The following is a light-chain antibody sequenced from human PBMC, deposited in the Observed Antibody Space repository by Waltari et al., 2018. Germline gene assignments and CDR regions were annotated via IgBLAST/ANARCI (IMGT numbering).Light chain of an antibody. J-gene: IGKJ4*01. CDR1: QTVNSN. V-gene: IGKV3-15*01. CDR2: GAS. Sequence: EIVMTQSPATLSVSPGERATLSCRASQTVNSNLAWYQQKPGQVPRLLMYGASTRATGIPARFSGSGSGTEFTLTISSLQSEDSAVYCCQQYNDWPLTFGGGTKVEIK. CDR3: QQYNDWPLT.